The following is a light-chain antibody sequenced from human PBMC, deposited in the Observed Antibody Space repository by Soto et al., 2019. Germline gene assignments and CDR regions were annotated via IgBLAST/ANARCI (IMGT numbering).Light chain of an antibody. V-gene: IGKV1-5*01. Sequence: DIQMPQYPSTVSASVGDTVTITCRASQSISTRLAWYQQKAGKAPKVLIYDASRLESGVPSRFSGSGSGTEFTPTISRLQPDDFASYYCQQYDSYSWTFGQGTKVDIK. J-gene: IGKJ1*01. CDR2: DAS. CDR1: QSISTR. CDR3: QQYDSYSWT.